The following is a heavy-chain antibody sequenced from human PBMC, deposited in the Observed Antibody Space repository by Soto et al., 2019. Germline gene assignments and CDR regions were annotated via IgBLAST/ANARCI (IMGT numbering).Heavy chain of an antibody. CDR2: IYYSGST. Sequence: QVQLQESGPGLVKPSQTLSLTCTVSGGSNSSGDYYWSWIRQPPGKGLEWIGYIYYSGSTYYNPSLKSRVTISVDTSKNQFSLKLSSVTAADTAVYCCARAQLGSWSWWFDPWGQGTLVTVSS. CDR1: GGSNSSGDYY. CDR3: ARAQLGSWSWWFDP. D-gene: IGHD3-10*01. J-gene: IGHJ5*02. V-gene: IGHV4-30-4*01.